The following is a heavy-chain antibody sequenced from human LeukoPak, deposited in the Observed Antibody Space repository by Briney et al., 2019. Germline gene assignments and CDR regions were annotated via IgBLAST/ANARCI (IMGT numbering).Heavy chain of an antibody. CDR2: ISAYNGNT. V-gene: IGHV1-18*01. Sequence: ASVKVSFKASGYTFTMYGISWVRQAPGQGGEWMGGISAYNGNTNYAQKLQGRVTMTKDTSTSTDYMELRSMRADDTAVDYCERAGGRQRGFDYWGQGTLVTVSS. CDR1: GYTFTMYG. D-gene: IGHD3-10*01. CDR3: ERAGGRQRGFDY. J-gene: IGHJ4*02.